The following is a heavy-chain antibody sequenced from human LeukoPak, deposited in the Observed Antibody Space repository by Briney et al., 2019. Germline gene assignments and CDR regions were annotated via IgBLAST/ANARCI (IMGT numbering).Heavy chain of an antibody. Sequence: SETLSLTCAVSGGSISSSNWWSWVRQPPGKGLEWIGSISYTGTTYYNPSLKSRVTISVDTSKNQFSLKLSSVTAADTAVYYCAADYSGHYHVEFDYWGQGTLVTVSS. V-gene: IGHV4-4*02. J-gene: IGHJ4*02. CDR1: GGSISSSNW. CDR3: AADYSGHYHVEFDY. D-gene: IGHD1-26*01. CDR2: ISYTGTT.